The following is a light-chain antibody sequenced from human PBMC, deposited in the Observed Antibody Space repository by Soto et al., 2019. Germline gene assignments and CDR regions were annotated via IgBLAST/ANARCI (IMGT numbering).Light chain of an antibody. CDR3: QQRGNWPIT. V-gene: IGKV3-11*01. J-gene: IGKJ5*01. CDR1: RSLDSGQ. Sequence: EIVLTQSPGTLSLSPGESATLSCRASRSLDSGQLAWYQQKVGRAPKLLIHDAFMRATGIPARFGGSGSGTDFTLTISSLAPEDFAVYYCQQRGNWPITFGQGTRLEIK. CDR2: DAF.